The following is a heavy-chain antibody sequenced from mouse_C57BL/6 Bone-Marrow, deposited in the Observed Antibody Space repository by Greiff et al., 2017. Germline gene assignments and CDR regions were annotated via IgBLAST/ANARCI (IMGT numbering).Heavy chain of an antibody. CDR3: ARWDYEGFYYAMDY. J-gene: IGHJ4*01. D-gene: IGHD2-4*01. V-gene: IGHV1-64*01. CDR2: IHPNSGST. Sequence: QVQLQQPGAELVRPGASVKLSCKASGYTFTSYWMHWVKQRPGQGLEWIGMIHPNSGSTNYNEKFKSKATLTVDKSSSTAYMQLSSLTSEDSAVYYCARWDYEGFYYAMDYWGQGTSVTVSS. CDR1: GYTFTSYW.